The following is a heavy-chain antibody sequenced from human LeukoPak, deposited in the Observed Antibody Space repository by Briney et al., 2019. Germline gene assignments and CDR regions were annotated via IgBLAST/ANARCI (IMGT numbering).Heavy chain of an antibody. CDR3: AKDTTAWWYHRAYMNV. CDR2: IGGSGDKT. Sequence: GGSLRLSCAASGFTFSSYAMSWVRQAPGGGLEWASAIGGSGDKTYHADSVKGRFTISRDNSDNRVSLQMDSLRAEDTAVYFCAKDTTAWWYHRAYMNVWGKGTTVTVSS. V-gene: IGHV3-23*01. J-gene: IGHJ6*03. CDR1: GFTFSSYA. D-gene: IGHD2-15*01.